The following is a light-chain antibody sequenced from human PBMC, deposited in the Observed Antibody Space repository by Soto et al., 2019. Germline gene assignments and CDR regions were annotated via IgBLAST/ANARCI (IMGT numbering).Light chain of an antibody. Sequence: DIQMTQSPSTLSASVGDRVTITCRASQSISSWLAWYQQKTGKAPKLLIYDASSLESGVPSRFRGIGAGAEFTLTISSLQPDDFATYYCHQYKSSHVTFGQGTKVEIK. CDR2: DAS. J-gene: IGKJ1*01. CDR3: HQYKSSHVT. V-gene: IGKV1-5*01. CDR1: QSISSW.